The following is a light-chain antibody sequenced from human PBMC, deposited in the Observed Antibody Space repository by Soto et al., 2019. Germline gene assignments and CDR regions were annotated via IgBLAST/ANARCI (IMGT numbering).Light chain of an antibody. Sequence: QSALTQPASVSGSPGQSITISCTGTSSDVGAYNFVSWYQQHPGKAPKVIIFDVTYRPSGVSNRFSGSKSANTASLTISGLQAEDEADYYCSSYTTGTTLVVFGGGTKVTVL. CDR2: DVT. J-gene: IGLJ2*01. CDR3: SSYTTGTTLVV. CDR1: SSDVGAYNF. V-gene: IGLV2-14*03.